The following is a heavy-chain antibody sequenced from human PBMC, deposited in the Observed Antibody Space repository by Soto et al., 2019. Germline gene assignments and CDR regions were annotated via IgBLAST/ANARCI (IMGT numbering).Heavy chain of an antibody. CDR3: VKDGGYCSSATCYSPRNHYFDS. Sequence: GGSLRLSCVASGFSFSDYWMSWVRQAPGKGPEWVANIKFDGSVKQYVDSVRGRFSISRDNFRNSLFLQMNSLRAGDAAIYYCVKDGGYCSSATCYSPRNHYFDSWGQGTLVTVSS. CDR2: IKFDGSVK. J-gene: IGHJ4*02. D-gene: IGHD2-2*01. V-gene: IGHV3-7*03. CDR1: GFSFSDYW.